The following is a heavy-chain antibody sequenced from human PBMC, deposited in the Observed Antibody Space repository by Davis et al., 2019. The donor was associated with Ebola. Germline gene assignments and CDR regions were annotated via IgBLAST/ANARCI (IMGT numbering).Heavy chain of an antibody. D-gene: IGHD3-10*01. J-gene: IGHJ6*02. CDR2: IYYSGST. CDR3: ARDTRLWFGELLSSYYGMDV. V-gene: IGHV4-4*02. Sequence: SETLSLTCAVSGGSISSSNWWSWVRQPPGKGLEWIGYIYYSGSTNYNPSLKSRVTISVDTSKNQFSLKLSSVTAADTAVYYCARDTRLWFGELLSSYYGMDVWGQGTTVTVSS. CDR1: GGSISSSNW.